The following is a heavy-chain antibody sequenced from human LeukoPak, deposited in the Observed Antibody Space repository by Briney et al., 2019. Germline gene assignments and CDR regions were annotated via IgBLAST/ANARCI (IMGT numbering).Heavy chain of an antibody. CDR3: ARAGFTFSGYFGSFFDY. CDR2: ISSSSSTI. J-gene: IGHJ4*02. CDR1: GFTFSSYS. V-gene: IGHV3-48*01. D-gene: IGHD3-10*01. Sequence: GGSLRLSCAAYGFTFSSYSMNWVRQAPGKGLEWVSYISSSSSTIYYADSVKGRFTISRDNAKNSLYLQMNSLRAEDTAVYYCARAGFTFSGYFGSFFDYWGQGTLVTVSS.